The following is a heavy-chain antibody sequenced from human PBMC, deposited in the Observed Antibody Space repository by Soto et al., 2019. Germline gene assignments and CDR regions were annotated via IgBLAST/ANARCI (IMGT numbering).Heavy chain of an antibody. CDR2: ISGSGGST. CDR3: AKRGPQYYDILTGYYGNGMDV. V-gene: IGHV3-23*01. J-gene: IGHJ6*02. CDR1: GFTFSSYA. D-gene: IGHD3-9*01. Sequence: LRLSCAASGFTFSSYAMSWVRQSPGKGLEWVSAISGSGGSTYYADSVKGRFTISRDNSKNTLYLQMNSLRAEDTAVYYCAKRGPQYYDILTGYYGNGMDVWGQGTTVTVSS.